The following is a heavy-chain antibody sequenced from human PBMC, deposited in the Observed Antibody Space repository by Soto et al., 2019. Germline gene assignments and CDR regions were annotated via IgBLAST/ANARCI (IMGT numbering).Heavy chain of an antibody. V-gene: IGHV2-5*02. D-gene: IGHD3-3*01. Sequence: SGPTLVNPTQTVTLTCTFSGFSLNTSGVGVGWILQPPGKALEWLALIYWDDDKRYNPSLESRLTITKDTSKNQVVLTMTNMDPVDTATYYCAHRHSTIFRILPTDWFDPWGQGTLVTVSS. CDR2: IYWDDDK. J-gene: IGHJ5*02. CDR3: AHRHSTIFRILPTDWFDP. CDR1: GFSLNTSGVG.